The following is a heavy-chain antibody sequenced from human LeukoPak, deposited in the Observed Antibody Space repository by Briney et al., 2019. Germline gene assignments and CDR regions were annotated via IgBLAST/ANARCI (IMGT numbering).Heavy chain of an antibody. D-gene: IGHD6-13*01. Sequence: QSGGSLRLSCAASGFTFSSYAMTWVRQAPGKGLEWVSGITGSGGTTYYADSVKGRFTISRDNAKNSLYLQMNSLRAEDTAVYYCARDPGIAAAPDYWGQGTLVTVSS. CDR2: ITGSGGTT. CDR1: GFTFSSYA. CDR3: ARDPGIAAAPDY. V-gene: IGHV3-23*01. J-gene: IGHJ4*02.